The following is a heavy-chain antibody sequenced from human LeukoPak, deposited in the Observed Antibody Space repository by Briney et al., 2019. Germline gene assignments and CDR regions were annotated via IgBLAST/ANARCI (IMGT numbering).Heavy chain of an antibody. V-gene: IGHV4-31*03. Sequence: SQTLSLTCTVFGGSISSGAYHWSWIRQHPGKGLEWIGYIYYSGSTYYNSGSTYYNPSLESRVSISVDTSQSQFSLKLSSVTAADTAVYYCARVLYGDSPRDYYGMDVWGQGTTVTVSS. CDR3: ARVLYGDSPRDYYGMDV. D-gene: IGHD4-17*01. J-gene: IGHJ6*02. CDR1: GGSISSGAYH. CDR2: IYYSGSTYYNSGST.